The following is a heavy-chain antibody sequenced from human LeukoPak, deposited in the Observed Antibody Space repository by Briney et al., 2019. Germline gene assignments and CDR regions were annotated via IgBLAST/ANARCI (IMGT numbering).Heavy chain of an antibody. CDR3: ARVALRYFDWLLFDDY. V-gene: IGHV1-69*13. CDR2: IIPIFGTA. Sequence: SVKVSCKASGYTFTSYDINWVRQAPGQGLEWMGGIIPIFGTANYAQKFQGRVTITADESTSTAYMELSSLRSEDTAVYYCARVALRYFDWLLFDDYWGQGTLVTVSS. CDR1: GYTFTSYD. J-gene: IGHJ4*02. D-gene: IGHD3-9*01.